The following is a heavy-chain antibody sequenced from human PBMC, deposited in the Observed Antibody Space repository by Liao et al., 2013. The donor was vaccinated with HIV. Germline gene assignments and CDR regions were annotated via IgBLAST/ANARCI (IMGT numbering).Heavy chain of an antibody. D-gene: IGHD2-21*01. Sequence: QLHLQESGPGLVKPSETLSLTCTVSGGSISSNRDYWGWIRQPPGKGLEWIGSRYYGGSSYYNPSLKSRASISVDMSKNQFSLKLTSVTAADTAVYYCVRSDSPLAYLFDPWGQGILVTVSS. CDR3: VRSDSPLAYLFDP. CDR2: RYYGGSS. J-gene: IGHJ5*02. V-gene: IGHV4-39*07. CDR1: GGSISSNRDY.